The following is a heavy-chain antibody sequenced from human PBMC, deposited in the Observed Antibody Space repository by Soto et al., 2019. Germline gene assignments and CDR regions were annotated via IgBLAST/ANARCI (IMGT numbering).Heavy chain of an antibody. CDR1: GGSFSGYY. Sequence: QVQLQQWGAGLLKPSETLSLTCGVYGGSFSGYYWSWIRQSPGQGLEWIGEINHSGTTNYNPSLKSRATLSVDTSKKQFSLRLNSVTAADTATYYCARGWRFDPWGQGTVVIVSS. CDR2: INHSGTT. D-gene: IGHD3-3*01. J-gene: IGHJ5*02. CDR3: ARGWRFDP. V-gene: IGHV4-34*01.